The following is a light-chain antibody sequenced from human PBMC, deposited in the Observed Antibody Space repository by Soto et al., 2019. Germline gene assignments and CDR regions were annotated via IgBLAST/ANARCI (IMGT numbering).Light chain of an antibody. J-gene: IGKJ5*01. CDR3: QQYGSSPQVT. Sequence: EIVLTQSPGTLSLSPGERATLSCRASQSVSSSYLAWYQQKPGQAPRLLIYGASGRATGIPDRFSGSGSGTDFTLTISRLEPEDFGVYYCQQYGSSPQVTFGQGTRLEIK. V-gene: IGKV3-20*01. CDR2: GAS. CDR1: QSVSSSY.